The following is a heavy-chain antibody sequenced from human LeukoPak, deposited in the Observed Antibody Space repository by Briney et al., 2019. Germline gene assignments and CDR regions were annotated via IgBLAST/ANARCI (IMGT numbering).Heavy chain of an antibody. V-gene: IGHV3-30-3*01. CDR2: ISYDGSDR. CDR1: GFTFSSYA. J-gene: IGHJ4*02. D-gene: IGHD2-2*01. Sequence: QPGRSLRLSCAASGFTFSSYAMHWVRQAPGKGLEWVATISYDGSDRYYADSVKGRFTVARDNSKSTLYLQMNSLRPEDTAAYYCARDYCGRTSCDGLDCWGQGTLVTVSS. CDR3: ARDYCGRTSCDGLDC.